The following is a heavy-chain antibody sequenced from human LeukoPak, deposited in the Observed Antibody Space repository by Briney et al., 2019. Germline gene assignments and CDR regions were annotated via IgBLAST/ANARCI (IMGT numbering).Heavy chain of an antibody. CDR2: INTKTGNP. CDR1: GYTFTSYV. CDR3: ARVGKYSGSYPDY. J-gene: IGHJ4*02. D-gene: IGHD1-26*01. Sequence: ASVKVSCKTSGYTFTSYVLNWVRQAPGQGLEWIGWINTKTGNPTYAQGFTGRFVFSLDTSVSTAYLQISSLEPEDTAVYYCARVGKYSGSYPDYWGQGTLVTVSS. V-gene: IGHV7-4-1*02.